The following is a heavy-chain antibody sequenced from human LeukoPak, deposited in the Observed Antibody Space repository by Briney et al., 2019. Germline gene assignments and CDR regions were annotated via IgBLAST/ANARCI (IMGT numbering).Heavy chain of an antibody. Sequence: GGSLRLSCAASGFTFSSYGMHWVRQAPGKGLEWVAVISYDGSNKYYADSVKGRFTISRDNSKNTLYLQMNSLRAEDTALYYCAKDKSASIAVDGFDYWGQGTLVTVSS. D-gene: IGHD6-19*01. CDR1: GFTFSSYG. J-gene: IGHJ4*02. V-gene: IGHV3-30*18. CDR2: ISYDGSNK. CDR3: AKDKSASIAVDGFDY.